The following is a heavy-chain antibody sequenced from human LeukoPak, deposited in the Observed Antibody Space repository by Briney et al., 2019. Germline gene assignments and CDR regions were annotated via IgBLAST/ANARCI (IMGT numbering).Heavy chain of an antibody. J-gene: IGHJ6*03. CDR3: ATGGSHYYSMDV. D-gene: IGHD5-12*01. Sequence: PSETLSLTWAGYGGSFSGYYWSWIRQPPGKGLEWIGEINHSGSTNYNPSLKTRVTIPVDTPKNQFSLKVSSVTAADTAVHYPATGGSHYYSMDVSGNGTPVT. CDR2: INHSGST. V-gene: IGHV4-34*01. CDR1: GGSFSGYY.